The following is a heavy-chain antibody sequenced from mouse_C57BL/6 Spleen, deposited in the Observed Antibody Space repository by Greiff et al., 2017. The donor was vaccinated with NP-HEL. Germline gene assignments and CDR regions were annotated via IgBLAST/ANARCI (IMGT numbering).Heavy chain of an antibody. CDR1: GYSITSGYD. CDR2: ISYSGST. J-gene: IGHJ3*01. CDR3: ARGGYYYGSSWFAY. D-gene: IGHD1-1*01. Sequence: EVQLQESGPGMVKPSQSLSLTCTVTGYSITSGYDWHWIRHFPGNKLEWMGYISYSGSTNYNPSLKSRISITHDTSKNHFFLKLNSVTTEDTATYYCARGGYYYGSSWFAYWGQGTLVTVSA. V-gene: IGHV3-1*01.